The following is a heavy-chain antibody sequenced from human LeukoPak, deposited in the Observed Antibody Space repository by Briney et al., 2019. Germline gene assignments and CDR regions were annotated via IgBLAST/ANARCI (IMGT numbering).Heavy chain of an antibody. CDR2: INPSSGGT. CDR3: ATWSSGYYYADFDY. CDR1: GYTFTGYY. J-gene: IGHJ4*02. V-gene: IGHV1-2*02. D-gene: IGHD3-22*01. Sequence: GASVKVSCKASGYTFTGYYMHWVRQAPGQGLEWMGWINPSSGGTNYAQKFQGRVTMTRDTSISTAYMELSRLRSDDTAVYYCATWSSGYYYADFDYWGQGTLVTVSS.